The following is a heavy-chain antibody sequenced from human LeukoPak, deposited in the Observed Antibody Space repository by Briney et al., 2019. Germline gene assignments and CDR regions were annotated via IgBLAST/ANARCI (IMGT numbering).Heavy chain of an antibody. CDR2: IYYSGST. J-gene: IGHJ4*02. D-gene: IGHD4-17*01. Sequence: KSSETLSLTCAVSGGSISSSSYYWGWIPQPQGKGLDWIGSIYYSGSTYYSPSLKSRVTISVDTSKNQFSLKLSSVTAADTAVYYCARGDYGDYRVYFDYWGQGTLVTVSS. CDR1: GGSISSSSYY. CDR3: ARGDYGDYRVYFDY. V-gene: IGHV4-39*01.